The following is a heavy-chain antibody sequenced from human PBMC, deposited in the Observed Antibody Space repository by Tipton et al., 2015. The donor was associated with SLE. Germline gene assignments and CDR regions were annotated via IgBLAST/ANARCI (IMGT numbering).Heavy chain of an antibody. V-gene: IGHV4-39*07. CDR3: ARDWCSSTSCYGYYYMDV. Sequence: LTCTVSGGSISSSSYYWGWIRQPPGKGLEWIGSIYYSGSTYYNPSLKSRVTISVDTSKNQFSLKLSSVTAADTAVYYCARDWCSSTSCYGYYYMDVWGKGTTVTVSS. J-gene: IGHJ6*03. CDR1: GGSISSSSYY. CDR2: IYYSGST. D-gene: IGHD2-2*01.